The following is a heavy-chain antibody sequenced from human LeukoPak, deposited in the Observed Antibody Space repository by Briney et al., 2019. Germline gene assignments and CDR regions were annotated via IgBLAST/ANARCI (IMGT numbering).Heavy chain of an antibody. J-gene: IGHJ4*02. CDR3: TSQSGSSGPD. CDR1: GFTFSGSA. D-gene: IGHD3-22*01. CDR2: IRSKANSYAT. V-gene: IGHV3-73*01. Sequence: GGSLRLSWAASGFTFSGSAMHWVRQASGKGLEWVGRIRSKANSYATACAASVKGRFTISRDDSKNTAYLQMNSLKTEHTAVYYCTSQSGSSGPDWGQGPLVTVSS.